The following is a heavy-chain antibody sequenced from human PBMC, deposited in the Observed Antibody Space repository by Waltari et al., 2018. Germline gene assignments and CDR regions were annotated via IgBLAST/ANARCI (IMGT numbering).Heavy chain of an antibody. D-gene: IGHD6-13*01. J-gene: IGHJ4*02. CDR2: IKHDGTEK. V-gene: IGHV3-7*01. CDR1: GISFSQYW. CDR3: ARDQADGTIAYFEY. Sequence: EVLLVESGGDLVQPGGSLRLSCATSGISFSQYWMSWVRQSPGKGLERGATIKHDGTEKYYVDSVKGRFTVSRDNAKSSLYLQMNSLRVEDTAIYYCARDQADGTIAYFEYWGQGTLVTVSS.